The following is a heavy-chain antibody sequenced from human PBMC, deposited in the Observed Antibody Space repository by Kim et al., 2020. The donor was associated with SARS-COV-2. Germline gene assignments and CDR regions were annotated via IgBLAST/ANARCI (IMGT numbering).Heavy chain of an antibody. J-gene: IGHJ4*02. Sequence: DSVNGRFTTSRDNSKTTLDLQMNSLRAEDTAVYYCAKDLHQQIGTYYFDYWGQGTLVTVSS. D-gene: IGHD1-1*01. V-gene: IGHV3-33*06. CDR3: AKDLHQQIGTYYFDY.